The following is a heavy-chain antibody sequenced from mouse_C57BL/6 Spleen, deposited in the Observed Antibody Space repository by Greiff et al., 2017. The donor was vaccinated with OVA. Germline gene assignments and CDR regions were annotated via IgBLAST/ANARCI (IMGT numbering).Heavy chain of an antibody. CDR1: GYTFTSYW. CDR2: IYPGSGST. Sequence: QVQLKESGAELVKPGASVKMSCKASGYTFTSYWITWVKQRPGQGLEWIGDIYPGSGSTNYNEKFKSKATLTVDTSSSTAYMQLSSLTSEDSAVYYCARPYSNYLYYAMDYWGQGTSVTVSS. J-gene: IGHJ4*01. D-gene: IGHD2-5*01. V-gene: IGHV1-55*01. CDR3: ARPYSNYLYYAMDY.